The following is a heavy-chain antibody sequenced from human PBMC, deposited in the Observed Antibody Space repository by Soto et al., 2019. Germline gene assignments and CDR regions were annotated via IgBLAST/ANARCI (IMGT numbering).Heavy chain of an antibody. CDR3: ATGNIAVAETDYYYYGMDV. CDR1: GYSFTSYW. Sequence: EVQLVQSGAEVKKPGESLRISCKGSGYSFTSYWISWVRQMPGKGLEWMGRIDPSDSYTNYSPSFQGHVTISADKSISTAYLQWSSLKASDTAMYYCATGNIAVAETDYYYYGMDVWGQGTTVTVSS. J-gene: IGHJ6*02. CDR2: IDPSDSYT. D-gene: IGHD6-19*01. V-gene: IGHV5-10-1*03.